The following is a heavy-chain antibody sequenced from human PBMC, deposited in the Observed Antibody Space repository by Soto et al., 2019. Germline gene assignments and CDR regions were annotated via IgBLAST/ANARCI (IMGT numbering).Heavy chain of an antibody. Sequence: ASVKVSCKVSGYTLTELSMHWVRQAPGKGLEWMGGFDPEDGETIYAQKFQGRVTMTEDTSTDTAYMELSSLRSEDTAVYYCASVLGDSNWFDPWGQGTLVTVSS. CDR3: ASVLGDSNWFDP. V-gene: IGHV1-24*01. CDR2: FDPEDGET. D-gene: IGHD3-22*01. CDR1: GYTLTELS. J-gene: IGHJ5*02.